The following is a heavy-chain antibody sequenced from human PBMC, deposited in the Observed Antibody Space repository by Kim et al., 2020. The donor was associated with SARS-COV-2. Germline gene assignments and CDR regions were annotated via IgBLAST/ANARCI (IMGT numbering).Heavy chain of an antibody. CDR2: ISSDGRDK. CDR1: GFTFSDYA. D-gene: IGHD2-15*01. Sequence: GGSLRLSCAASGFTFSDYAMHWVRQAPGKGLEWLAVISSDGRDKYYAYSVKGRFTVSRDNSKNTVFLQMNYLRAEDTAVYYCAALPYCSDGICYRIYYLDYWGQGTLVTVSS. V-gene: IGHV3-30*03. CDR3: AALPYCSDGICYRIYYLDY. J-gene: IGHJ4*02.